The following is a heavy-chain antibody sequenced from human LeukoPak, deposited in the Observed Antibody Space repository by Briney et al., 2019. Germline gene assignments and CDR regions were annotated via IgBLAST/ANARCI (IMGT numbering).Heavy chain of an antibody. J-gene: IGHJ5*02. Sequence: PSQTLSLTCTVSGGPISSGSYYWSWIRQPAGKGLEWLGRIYTSGSTNYNPSLNSRVTITVDTSKNQFSLKLSSVTAADTAVYYCARVWKCYYDSSGYDTWGQGTLVTVSS. D-gene: IGHD3-22*01. CDR3: ARVWKCYYDSSGYDT. CDR1: GGPISSGSYY. CDR2: IYTSGST. V-gene: IGHV4-61*02.